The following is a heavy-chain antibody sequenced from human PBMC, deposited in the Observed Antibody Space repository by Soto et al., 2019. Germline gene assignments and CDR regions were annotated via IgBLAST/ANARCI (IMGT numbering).Heavy chain of an antibody. Sequence: ASVKVSCKASGYTFTSYAMHWVRQAPGQRLEWMGWMNPNSGNTGYAQKFQGRVTMTRNTSISTAYMELSSLRSEDTAVYYCARKKYGGYFDYWGQAPLVTVSS. J-gene: IGHJ4*02. CDR1: GYTFTSYA. V-gene: IGHV1-8*02. CDR3: ARKKYGGYFDY. CDR2: MNPNSGNT. D-gene: IGHD2-8*01.